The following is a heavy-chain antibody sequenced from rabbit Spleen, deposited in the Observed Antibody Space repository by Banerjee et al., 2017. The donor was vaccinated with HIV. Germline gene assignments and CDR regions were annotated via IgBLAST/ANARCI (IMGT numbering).Heavy chain of an antibody. D-gene: IGHD8-1*01. Sequence: HLKESGGGLVQPGGSPKLSCTASGFTLSSYYMNWVRQAPGKGLEWIGYIDPVFGITYYANWVNGRFSISRENAQNTVFLQMTSLTAADTATYFCARDGAGGSYFALWGQGTLVTVS. V-gene: IGHV1S7*01. J-gene: IGHJ6*01. CDR2: IDPVFGIT. CDR3: ARDGAGGSYFAL. CDR1: GFTLSSYY.